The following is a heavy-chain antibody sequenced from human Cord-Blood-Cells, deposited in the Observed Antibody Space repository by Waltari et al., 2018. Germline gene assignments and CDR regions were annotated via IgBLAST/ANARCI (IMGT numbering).Heavy chain of an antibody. J-gene: IGHJ6*02. Sequence: QLQLQESGPGLVKPSETLSLTCTVSGGSISSSSYYWGWIRQPPWKGLEWIGSIYYSGSTYYNPSLKSRVTISVDTSKNQFSLKLSSVTAADTAVYYCARLYYYDSSGYYYYYYGMDVWGQGTTVTVSS. CDR3: ARLYYYDSSGYYYYYYGMDV. CDR1: GGSISSSSYY. CDR2: IYYSGST. V-gene: IGHV4-39*01. D-gene: IGHD3-22*01.